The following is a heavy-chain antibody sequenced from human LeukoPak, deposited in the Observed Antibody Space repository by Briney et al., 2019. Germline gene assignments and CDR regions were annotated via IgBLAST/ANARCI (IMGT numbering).Heavy chain of an antibody. J-gene: IGHJ6*02. CDR1: GYTFTGYY. CDR2: INPNSGGT. CDR3: ARVPLHSMAPSDYYGMDV. Sequence: GASVKVSCKASGYTFTGYYMHWVRQAPGQGLEWMGWINPNSGGTNYAQKFQGWVTMTRDTSISTAYMELSRLRSDDTAVYYCARVPLHSMAPSDYYGMDVWGQGTTVTVSS. D-gene: IGHD4-11*01. V-gene: IGHV1-2*04.